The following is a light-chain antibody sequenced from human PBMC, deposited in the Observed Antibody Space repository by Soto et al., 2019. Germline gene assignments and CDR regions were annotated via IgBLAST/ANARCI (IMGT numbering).Light chain of an antibody. V-gene: IGLV2-14*01. CDR1: GSDVGAYSY. Sequence: QSALTQPASVSGSPGQSITISCTGTGSDVGAYSYVSWYQHHPGKAPKLIIYEVFNRPSGVSDRFSGSKSGNTASLTISGLQAEDEADYYRLSYTGSDTLGVFGTGTKVTVL. J-gene: IGLJ1*01. CDR3: LSYTGSDTLGV. CDR2: EVF.